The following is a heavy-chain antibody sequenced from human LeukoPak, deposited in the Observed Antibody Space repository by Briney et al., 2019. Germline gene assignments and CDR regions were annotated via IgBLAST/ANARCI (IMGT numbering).Heavy chain of an antibody. CDR1: GGSISSYY. D-gene: IGHD5-18*01. CDR3: ASSGGYSYGGEIDY. J-gene: IGHJ4*02. Sequence: SETLSLTCTVSGGSISSYYWSWIRQPPGKGLEWIGYIYYSGSTNYNPSLKSRVTISVDTSKNQFSLKLSSVTAADTAVYYCASSGGYSYGGEIDYWGQGTLVTVSS. CDR2: IYYSGST. V-gene: IGHV4-59*01.